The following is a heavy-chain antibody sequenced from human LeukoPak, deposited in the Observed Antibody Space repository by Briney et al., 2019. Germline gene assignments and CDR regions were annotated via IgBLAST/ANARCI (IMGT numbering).Heavy chain of an antibody. CDR1: GYTFTSYD. J-gene: IGHJ6*03. CDR3: ARGVMRIRFTIFGVVIGYKKYYYYMDV. CDR2: MNPNSGNT. D-gene: IGHD3-3*01. V-gene: IGHV1-8*03. Sequence: GASVKVSCKASGYTFTSYDINWVRQATGQGLEWMGWMNPNSGNTGYAQKFQGRVTITRNTSISTAYMELSSLRSEDTAVYYCARGVMRIRFTIFGVVIGYKKYYYYMDVWGKGTTVTVSS.